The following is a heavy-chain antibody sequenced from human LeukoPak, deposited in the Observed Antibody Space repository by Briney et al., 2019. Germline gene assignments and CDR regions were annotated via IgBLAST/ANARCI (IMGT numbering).Heavy chain of an antibody. CDR1: GGSFSGHY. CDR2: INHSGST. CDR3: ARAPYYDFWSSYPTKLRANWFDP. D-gene: IGHD3-3*01. J-gene: IGHJ5*02. Sequence: PSETLSLTCAVYGGSFSGHYWSWIRQPPGKGLEWIGEINHSGSTNYNPSLKGRVTILVDTSKNQFSLKLSSVTAADTAVYYCARAPYYDFWSSYPTKLRANWFDPWGQGTLVTVSS. V-gene: IGHV4-34*01.